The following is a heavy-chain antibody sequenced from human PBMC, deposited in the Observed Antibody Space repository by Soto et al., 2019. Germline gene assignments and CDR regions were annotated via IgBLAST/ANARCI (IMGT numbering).Heavy chain of an antibody. J-gene: IGHJ4*02. V-gene: IGHV3-33*01. CDR3: ARGGLLLDY. CDR1: GFTFTSYG. CDR2: IWYDGSNK. D-gene: IGHD2-21*01. Sequence: QVQLVESGGGVVQPGRSLRLSCAASGFTFTSYGMHWVRQAPGKGLEWVAVIWYDGSNKYYADSVKGRFTISRDNSKNTLYLRMNGLRAEGTAVSYCARGGLLLDYWGQGTLVTVSS.